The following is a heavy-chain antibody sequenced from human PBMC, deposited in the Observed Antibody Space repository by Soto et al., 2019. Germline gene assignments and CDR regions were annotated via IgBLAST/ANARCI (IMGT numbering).Heavy chain of an antibody. V-gene: IGHV4-39*01. Sequence: PSETLSLTCTVSGGSISSSSYYWGWIRQPPGKGLEWIGSIYYSGSTYYNPSLKSRVTISVDTSKNQFSPKLSSVTAADTAVYYCARISFGEFPYFDYWGRGTLVTVSS. CDR2: IYYSGST. D-gene: IGHD3-10*01. CDR1: GGSISSSSYY. CDR3: ARISFGEFPYFDY. J-gene: IGHJ4*02.